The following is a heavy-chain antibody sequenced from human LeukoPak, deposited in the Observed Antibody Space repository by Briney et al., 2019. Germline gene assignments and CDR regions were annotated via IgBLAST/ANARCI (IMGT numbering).Heavy chain of an antibody. V-gene: IGHV3-23*01. J-gene: IGHJ4*02. CDR3: AKDTFDTAMVG. CDR2: ISGRGGST. Sequence: VGSLRLSCAASGFTFSSYAMSWVRQGPGKGLEWGSAISGRGGSTYYADSVKGRFTISRDNSKNTLYLQMNSLRAEDTAVYYCAKDTFDTAMVGWGQGTLVTVSS. CDR1: GFTFSSYA. D-gene: IGHD5-18*01.